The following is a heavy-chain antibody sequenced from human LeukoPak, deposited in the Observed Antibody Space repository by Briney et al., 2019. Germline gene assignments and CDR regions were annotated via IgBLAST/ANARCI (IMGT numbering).Heavy chain of an antibody. CDR2: VDPEDGET. V-gene: IGHV1-69-2*01. Sequence: ASVKVSCKVSGYTFTDYYMHWVQQAPGKGLEWMGLVDPEDGETIYAEKFQGRVTITADTSTDTAYMELSSLRSEDTAVYYCATYRRGGYKPTPPSSDYWGQGTLVTVSS. CDR3: ATYRRGGYKPTPPSSDY. CDR1: GYTFTDYY. D-gene: IGHD5-24*01. J-gene: IGHJ4*02.